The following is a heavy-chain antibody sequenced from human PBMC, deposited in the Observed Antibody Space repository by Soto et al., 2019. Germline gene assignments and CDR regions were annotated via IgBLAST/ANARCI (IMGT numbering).Heavy chain of an antibody. V-gene: IGHV2-5*02. CDR3: AHSVVAGLGYYFDY. Sequence: QITLKESGPTLVKPTQTRTLTCTFSGFSLSSTRVAVGWIRQPPGKALEWLALIYLDDDKRYTPFLKSRLTTTKDTPKNQVVLTMTNMDPVDTATYYCAHSVVAGLGYYFDYWGQGTLVTVSS. J-gene: IGHJ4*01. CDR1: GFSLSSTRVA. CDR2: IYLDDDK. D-gene: IGHD6-19*01.